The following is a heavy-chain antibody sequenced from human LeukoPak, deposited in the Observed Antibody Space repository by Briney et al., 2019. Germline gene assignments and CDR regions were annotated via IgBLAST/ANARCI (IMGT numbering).Heavy chain of an antibody. CDR1: GYTFTSYY. CDR3: ARDGVHIVVPGEYYFDY. Sequence: GASVKVSCKASGYTFTSYYMHWVRQAPGQGLEWMGIINPSGGSTSYAQKFQGRVTMTRDTSTSTVYMELSSLRSEDTAVYYCARDGVHIVVPGEYYFDYWGQGTLVTVSS. J-gene: IGHJ4*02. D-gene: IGHD2-21*01. V-gene: IGHV1-46*01. CDR2: INPSGGST.